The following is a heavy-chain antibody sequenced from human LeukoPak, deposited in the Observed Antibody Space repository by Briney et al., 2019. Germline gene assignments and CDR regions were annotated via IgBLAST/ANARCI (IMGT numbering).Heavy chain of an antibody. CDR3: ARNRGDPSYFDD. CDR1: GFTFNGYS. V-gene: IGHV3-21*01. D-gene: IGHD4-17*01. J-gene: IGHJ4*02. CDR2: VSTSSSYK. Sequence: GGSLRLSCTASGFTFNGYSMNWVRQAPGKGLEWVSYVSTSSSYKYYADSVKGRFTISRNNPTNSLYLQMNSLRAEDTAVYYCARNRGDPSYFDDWGEGTPVTV.